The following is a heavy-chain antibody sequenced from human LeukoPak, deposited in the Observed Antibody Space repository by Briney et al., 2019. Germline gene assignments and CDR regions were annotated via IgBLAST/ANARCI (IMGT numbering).Heavy chain of an antibody. CDR3: TTVALAGGVF. J-gene: IGHJ4*02. CDR2: VNWNGGST. Sequence: SGGSLRLSCAASGFTFDDYGMSWVRQAPGKGLEWISGVNWNGGSTGYADSVKGRFTISRDNAKNSLYLQMNSLRAEDTAVYYCTTVALAGGVFWGQGTPVTVSS. D-gene: IGHD3-3*01. V-gene: IGHV3-20*04. CDR1: GFTFDDYG.